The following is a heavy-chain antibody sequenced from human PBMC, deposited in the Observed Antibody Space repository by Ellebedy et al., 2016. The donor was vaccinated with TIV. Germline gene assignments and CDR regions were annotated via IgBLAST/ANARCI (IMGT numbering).Heavy chain of an antibody. CDR2: IYYSGST. J-gene: IGHJ4*02. V-gene: IGHV4-61*01. CDR3: ARSRYRPLPDY. Sequence: MPSETLSLTCTVSGCSVSSGSHYWSWIRQPPGKGLEWIGYIYYSGSTNYNPSLKSRVTISVDTSKNHFSLKLSSVSAADTAVYYCARSRYRPLPDYWGQGTLVTVSS. CDR1: GCSVSSGSHY. D-gene: IGHD1-1*01.